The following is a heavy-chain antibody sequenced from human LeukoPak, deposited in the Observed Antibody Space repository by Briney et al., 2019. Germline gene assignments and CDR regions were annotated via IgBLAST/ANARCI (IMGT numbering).Heavy chain of an antibody. J-gene: IGHJ4*02. CDR2: INTDGSTT. CDR1: GFTFSSYW. D-gene: IGHD2/OR15-2a*01. V-gene: IGHV3-74*01. Sequence: GGSLRLSCAASGFTFSSYWMHWVRHAPGKGLVWVSRINTDGSTTNYADSVKGRFTIYRGNAKNTLYLRMNSLRADDTAVYFCAREEYDNWGQGTLVTVSS. CDR3: AREEYDN.